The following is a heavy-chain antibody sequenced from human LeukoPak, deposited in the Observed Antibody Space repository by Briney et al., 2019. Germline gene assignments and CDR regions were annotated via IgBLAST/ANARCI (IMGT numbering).Heavy chain of an antibody. J-gene: IGHJ4*02. D-gene: IGHD1-26*01. CDR1: GFTFRNHA. CDR2: ISGDGGTT. V-gene: IGHV3-23*01. Sequence: GGSLRLSCAASGFTFRNHAMTWVRQAPGKGLEWVSVISGDGGTTYYADSVKGRFTISRDNSKNTLYLQMDSLRAGDTAVYYCAKDNSYSGSVYWGQGTLVTVSS. CDR3: AKDNSYSGSVY.